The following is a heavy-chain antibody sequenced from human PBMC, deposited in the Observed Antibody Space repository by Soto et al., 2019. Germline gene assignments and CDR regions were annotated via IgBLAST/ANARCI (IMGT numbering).Heavy chain of an antibody. D-gene: IGHD3-3*01. CDR3: AKGAVRFLEWCLDAFDI. CDR2: ISGSGGST. V-gene: IGHV3-23*01. CDR1: GFTFSNYA. Sequence: PGGSLRLSCAASGFTFSNYAMSWVRQAPGKGLEWVSAISGSGGSTYYADSVKGRFTMSRDNPKNRLYLQMNRLRAEDTAVYYCAKGAVRFLEWCLDAFDIWGQGTMVTVSS. J-gene: IGHJ3*02.